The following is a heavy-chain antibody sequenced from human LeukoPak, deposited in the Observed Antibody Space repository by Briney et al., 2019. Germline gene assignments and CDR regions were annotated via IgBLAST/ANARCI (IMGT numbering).Heavy chain of an antibody. CDR2: MNQDGSEK. CDR3: ARYYDGSAYYDAFDM. V-gene: IGHV3-7*02. J-gene: IGHJ3*02. CDR1: GFTSSTYW. Sequence: GGSLRLSCAASGFTSSTYWMSWVRQAPGKGLEWVANMNQDGSEKYYVDSVKGRFTISRDNAKNSLYLQMNSLRAEDTAVYYCARYYDGSAYYDAFDMWGQGTMVTVSS. D-gene: IGHD3-22*01.